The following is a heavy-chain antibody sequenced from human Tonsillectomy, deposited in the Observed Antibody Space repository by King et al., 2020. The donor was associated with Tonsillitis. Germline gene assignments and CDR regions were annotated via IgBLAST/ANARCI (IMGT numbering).Heavy chain of an antibody. CDR3: ARDVATIVSAFDI. CDR2: ISTSSTYT. Sequence: VQLVESGGGLVKPGRSLRLSCAASGFIFSDYYMSWIRQAPGKGLEWVSYISTSSTYTNYADSVKGRFTISRDNAKNSLYLQMNSLRAEDTAVYYCARDVATIVSAFDIWGQGTMVTVSS. D-gene: IGHD5-12*01. J-gene: IGHJ3*02. CDR1: GFIFSDYY. V-gene: IGHV3-11*05.